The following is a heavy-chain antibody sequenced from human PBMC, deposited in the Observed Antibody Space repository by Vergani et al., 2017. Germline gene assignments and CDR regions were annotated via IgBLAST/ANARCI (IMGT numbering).Heavy chain of an antibody. CDR3: ASNIVVVVAATDWYFDL. D-gene: IGHD2-15*01. J-gene: IGHJ2*01. CDR1: GGTFSSYA. CDR2: IIPIFGTA. Sequence: VQLLESGAEVKKPGSSVKVSCKASGGTFSSYAISWVRQAPGQGLEWMGGIIPIFGTANYAQKFQGRVTITADESTRTAYMELSSLRSEDTAVYYCASNIVVVVAATDWYFDLWGRGTLVTVSS. V-gene: IGHV1-69*01.